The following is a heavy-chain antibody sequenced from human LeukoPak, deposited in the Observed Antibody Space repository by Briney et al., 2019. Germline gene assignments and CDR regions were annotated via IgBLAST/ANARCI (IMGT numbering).Heavy chain of an antibody. CDR2: INPNSGGT. CDR3: ARDSPTVVIPDY. J-gene: IGHJ4*02. V-gene: IGHV1-2*02. Sequence: ASVKVSCKASGYTFTGYYMHWVRQAPGQGLEWMGWINPNSGGTNYAQKFQGRVTMTRDTSISTAYMELSRLRSDDTAVYYCARDSPTVVIPDYWGQGTLVTVSS. CDR1: GYTFTGYY. D-gene: IGHD3-22*01.